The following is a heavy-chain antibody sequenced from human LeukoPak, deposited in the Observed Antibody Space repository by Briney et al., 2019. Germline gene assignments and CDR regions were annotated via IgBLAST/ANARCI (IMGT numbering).Heavy chain of an antibody. CDR1: GFTSSSYG. J-gene: IGHJ4*02. V-gene: IGHV3-33*01. CDR2: IWYDGSNK. D-gene: IGHD5-18*01. CDR3: ARGEGVDTAPVLDY. Sequence: GGSLRLSCAASGFTSSSYGMHWVRQAPGKGLEWVAVIWYDGSNKYYADSVKGRFTISRDNSKNTLYLQMNSLRAEDTAVYYCARGEGVDTAPVLDYWGQGTLVTVSS.